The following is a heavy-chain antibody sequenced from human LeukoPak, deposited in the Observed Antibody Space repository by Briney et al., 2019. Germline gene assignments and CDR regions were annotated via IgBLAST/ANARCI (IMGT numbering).Heavy chain of an antibody. J-gene: IGHJ4*02. CDR3: ARVGVTNFDY. CDR2: IYHSGST. CDR1: GYSISSGYY. V-gene: IGHV4-38-2*02. Sequence: SETLSHTCTVSGYSISSGYYWGWIRQPPGKGLEWIGSIYHSGSTYYNPSLKSRVTISVDTSKNQFSLKLSSVTAADTAVYYCARVGVTNFDYWGQGTLVAVSS. D-gene: IGHD1-26*01.